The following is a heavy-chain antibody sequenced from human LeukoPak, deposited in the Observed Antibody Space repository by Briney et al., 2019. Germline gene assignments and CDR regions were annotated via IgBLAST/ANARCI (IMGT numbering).Heavy chain of an antibody. Sequence: SETLSLTCTVSGGSINNNYWGWFRQPPGKGLEWLGYIYSSGSTTYNPSLEGRLAISIDTSKNHFSLKLSSVTAADTAVYFCAKRAVTTAGDLWFDPWGQGTLVTVSS. J-gene: IGHJ5*02. CDR3: AKRAVTTAGDLWFDP. CDR2: IYSSGST. CDR1: GGSINNNY. V-gene: IGHV4-59*08. D-gene: IGHD2-21*01.